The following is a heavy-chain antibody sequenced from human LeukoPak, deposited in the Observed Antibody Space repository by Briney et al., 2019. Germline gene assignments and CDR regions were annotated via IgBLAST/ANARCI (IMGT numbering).Heavy chain of an antibody. J-gene: IGHJ4*02. CDR3: ARVAGSGTMVVAEALGDYFDY. V-gene: IGHV1-69*01. CDR1: GYTFTSYY. Sequence: SVKVSCKASGYTFTSYYMHWVRQAPGQGLEWMGGIIPIFGTANYAQKFQGRVTITADESTSTAYMELSSLRSEDTAVYYCARVAGSGTMVVAEALGDYFDYWGQGTLVTVSS. D-gene: IGHD2-15*01. CDR2: IIPIFGTA.